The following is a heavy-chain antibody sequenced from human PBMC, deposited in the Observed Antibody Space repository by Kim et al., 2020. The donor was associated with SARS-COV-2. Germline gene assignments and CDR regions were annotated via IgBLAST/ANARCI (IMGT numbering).Heavy chain of an antibody. CDR2: INCGSGNT. D-gene: IGHD3-16*01. V-gene: IGHV1-3*01. CDR3: AREGGFLGRTQDGMDV. Sequence: ASVKVSCKTSGYTFTTYAMHWVRQAPGQRLEWMGWINCGSGNTKYSQRFQDRITITRDTSASSAYMELSSLRSEDTAVYYCAREGGFLGRTQDGMDVWGQGTTVTVSS. CDR1: GYTFTTYA. J-gene: IGHJ6*02.